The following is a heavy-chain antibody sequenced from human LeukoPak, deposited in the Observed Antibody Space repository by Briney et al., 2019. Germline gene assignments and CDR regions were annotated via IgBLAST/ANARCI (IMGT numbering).Heavy chain of an antibody. J-gene: IGHJ6*03. D-gene: IGHD2-15*01. V-gene: IGHV3-21*01. CDR1: GFTFSSYS. CDR3: AREGSVVVAARRGYYYYVDV. Sequence: GGSLRLSCAASGFTFSSYSMNWVRQAPGKGLEWVSSISSSSSYIYYADSVKGRFTISRDNAKNSLYLQMNSLRAEDTAVYYCAREGSVVVAARRGYYYYVDVWGKGTTVTVSS. CDR2: ISSSSSYI.